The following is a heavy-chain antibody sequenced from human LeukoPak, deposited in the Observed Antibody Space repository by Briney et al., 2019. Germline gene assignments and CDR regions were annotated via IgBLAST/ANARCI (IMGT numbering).Heavy chain of an antibody. J-gene: IGHJ6*03. D-gene: IGHD2-15*01. CDR2: ISSAGGTT. CDR3: AKNGDRGAYCTGGTCYPYFYYYMDV. V-gene: IGHV3-23*01. CDR1: GFTFNTYA. Sequence: PGGSLRLSCAASGFTFNTYAMSWVRQAPGKGLEWVSSISSAGGTTYYADSVKGRFTISRDNSKNTLYLQMNSLRAEDTAIYYCAKNGDRGAYCTGGTCYPYFYYYMDVWGKGTTVTI.